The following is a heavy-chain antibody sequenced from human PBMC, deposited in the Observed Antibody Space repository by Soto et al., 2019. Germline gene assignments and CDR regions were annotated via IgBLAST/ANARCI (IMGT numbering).Heavy chain of an antibody. Sequence: QVQLQESGPGLLRPSETLSLTGPVSVGSTSGSFWIWIRQSPGKGLEWIGYIFYTGSTTYNPSLKSRVTISIDTAKNQFSRKLSSLTAADTAVYYCAHFSDLEWFDPWGQGTLVTVSS. V-gene: IGHV4-59*01. CDR3: AHFSDLEWFDP. CDR1: VGSTSGSF. J-gene: IGHJ5*02. D-gene: IGHD2-21*01. CDR2: IFYTGST.